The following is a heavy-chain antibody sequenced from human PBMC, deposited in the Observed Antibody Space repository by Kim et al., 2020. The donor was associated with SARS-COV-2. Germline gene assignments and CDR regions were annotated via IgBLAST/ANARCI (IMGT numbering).Heavy chain of an antibody. D-gene: IGHD3-22*01. V-gene: IGHV4-59*01. CDR3: ARARYYYDSSEFDY. J-gene: IGHJ4*02. CDR2: IYYSGST. CDR1: GGSISSYY. Sequence: SETLSLTCTVSGGSISSYYWSWIRQPPGKGLEWIGYIYYSGSTNYNPSLKSRVTISVDTSKNQFSLKLSSVTAADTAVYYCARARYYYDSSEFDYWGQGTLVTVSS.